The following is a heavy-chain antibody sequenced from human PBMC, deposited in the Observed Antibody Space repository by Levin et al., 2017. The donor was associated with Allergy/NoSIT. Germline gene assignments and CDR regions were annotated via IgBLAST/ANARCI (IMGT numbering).Heavy chain of an antibody. D-gene: IGHD3-22*01. V-gene: IGHV3-66*01. CDR3: ATGRYYYDSRGYPLGY. CDR1: GFTVSRNY. Sequence: QRGESLKISCAASGFTVSRNYMTWVRQAPGKGLEWVSIILSGGRTEEEEEGKGRFPLSRALSQNMLYLQMNSLRAEDTAVYYGATGRYYYDSRGYPLGYWGQGTLDKVSS. CDR2: ILSGGRT. J-gene: IGHJ4*02.